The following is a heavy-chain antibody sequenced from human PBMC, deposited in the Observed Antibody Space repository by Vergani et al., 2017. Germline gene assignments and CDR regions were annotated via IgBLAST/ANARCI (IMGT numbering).Heavy chain of an antibody. J-gene: IGHJ6*02. CDR1: GFTFSSYA. CDR2: ISGSGGST. CDR3: RAPYSSSWYNYYYGMDV. V-gene: IGHV3-23*01. Sequence: EVQLLESGGGLVQPGGSLRLSCAASGFTFSSYAMSWVRQAPGKGLEWVSAISGSGGSTYYADSVKGRFTISRDNSKNTLYLQMNSLRAEDTAVYYCRAPYSSSWYNYYYGMDVWGQGTTVTVSS. D-gene: IGHD6-13*01.